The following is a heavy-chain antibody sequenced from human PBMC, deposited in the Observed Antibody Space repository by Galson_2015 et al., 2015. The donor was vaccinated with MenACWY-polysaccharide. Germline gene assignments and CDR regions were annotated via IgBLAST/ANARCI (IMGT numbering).Heavy chain of an antibody. CDR3: SRLQSKYMDV. Sequence: SLRLSCAASGFTFRSYGMHWVRQAPGKGLEWVTLIYYDGSKKEYADSVKGRFTISRDNSKNTLYLQMDILRAEDTAVYYCSRLQSKYMDVWGKGTTVTASS. CDR2: IYYDGSKK. CDR1: GFTFRSYG. D-gene: IGHD4-11*01. J-gene: IGHJ6*04. V-gene: IGHV3-30*12.